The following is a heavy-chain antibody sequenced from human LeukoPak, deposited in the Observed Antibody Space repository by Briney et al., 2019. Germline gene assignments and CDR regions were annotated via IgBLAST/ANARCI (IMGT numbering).Heavy chain of an antibody. CDR2: INSDGSST. CDR3: ARGFDDILTGYPDAFDI. D-gene: IGHD3-9*01. V-gene: IGHV3-74*01. CDR1: GFTFSSYW. Sequence: GGSLRLSCAASGFTFSSYWMHWVRQAPGKGLVWVSRINSDGSSTSYADSVKGRFTISRDNAKNTLYLQMNSLRAEDTAAYYCARGFDDILTGYPDAFDIWGQGTLVTVSS. J-gene: IGHJ4*02.